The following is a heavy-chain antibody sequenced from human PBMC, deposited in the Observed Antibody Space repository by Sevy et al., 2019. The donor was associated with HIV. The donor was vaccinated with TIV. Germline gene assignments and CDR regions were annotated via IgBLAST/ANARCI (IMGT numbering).Heavy chain of an antibody. D-gene: IGHD3-3*01. CDR3: ARDPYDFWSGYYMGGYFDY. CDR1: GFTFSSYA. J-gene: IGHJ4*02. CDR2: ISYDGSNK. Sequence: GGSLRLSCAASGFTFSSYAMHWVRQAPGKGLEWVAVISYDGSNKYYADSVKGRFTISRDNSKNTLYLQMNSLRAEDKAVYYCARDPYDFWSGYYMGGYFDYWGQGTLVTVSS. V-gene: IGHV3-30*04.